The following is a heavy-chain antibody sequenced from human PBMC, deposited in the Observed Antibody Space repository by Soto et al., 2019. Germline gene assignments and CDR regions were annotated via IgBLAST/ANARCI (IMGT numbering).Heavy chain of an antibody. V-gene: IGHV3-21*01. CDR2: ISSSSSYI. J-gene: IGHJ5*02. Sequence: GGSLRLSCAASGFTFSSYSMNWVRQAPGKGLAWVSSISSSSSYIYCADSVKGRFTISRDNAKNSLYLQMNSLRAEDTAVYYWARGGPTIRYCSGGSCPSKLWLGLRDWFDPWGQGTLVTVSS. CDR1: GFTFSSYS. D-gene: IGHD2-15*01. CDR3: ARGGPTIRYCSGGSCPSKLWLGLRDWFDP.